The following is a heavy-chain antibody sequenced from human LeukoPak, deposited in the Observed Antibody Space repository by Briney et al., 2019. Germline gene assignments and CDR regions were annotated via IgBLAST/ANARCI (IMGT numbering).Heavy chain of an antibody. CDR2: INPNSGGT. Sequence: ASVKVSCKASGYTFTGYYMHWVRQAPGQGLEWMGWINPNSGGTNYAQKFQGRVTMTRDTSISTAYMELSRLRSDDTAVYYCARDRRCSSTSCYVGYWGQGTLVTVSS. V-gene: IGHV1-2*02. CDR1: GYTFTGYY. J-gene: IGHJ4*02. D-gene: IGHD2-2*01. CDR3: ARDRRCSSTSCYVGY.